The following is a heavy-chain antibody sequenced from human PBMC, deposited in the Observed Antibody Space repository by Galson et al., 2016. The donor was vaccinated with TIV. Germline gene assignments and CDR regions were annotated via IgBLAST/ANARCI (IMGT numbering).Heavy chain of an antibody. CDR1: GGIFRRHA. J-gene: IGHJ6*02. D-gene: IGHD5-24*01. CDR2: IIAIFGTT. Sequence: SVKVSCKVSGGIFRRHAISWVRQAPGQGLEWMGGIIAIFGTTDYAQKFQGRFTITADESTSTVYMELSSLKSEDTAVYYCARRTDGHLYDYYGMDAWGQGTTVIVSS. V-gene: IGHV1-69*13. CDR3: ARRTDGHLYDYYGMDA.